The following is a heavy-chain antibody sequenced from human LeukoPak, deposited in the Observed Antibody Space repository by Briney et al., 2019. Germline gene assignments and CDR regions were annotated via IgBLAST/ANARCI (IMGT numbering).Heavy chain of an antibody. CDR3: ARKYYDFWSGYLGPFDY. CDR2: LRGNDET. D-gene: IGHD3-3*01. V-gene: IGHV3-23*01. J-gene: IGHJ4*02. CDR1: GFNFRDYA. Sequence: GGSLRLSCAASGFNFRDYAMSWVRQAPARGLQWVSSLRGNDETFYADSVKGRFTLSRDSSRNTVYLQLNNLRVEDTAVYYCARKYYDFWSGYLGPFDYWGQGTLVTVSS.